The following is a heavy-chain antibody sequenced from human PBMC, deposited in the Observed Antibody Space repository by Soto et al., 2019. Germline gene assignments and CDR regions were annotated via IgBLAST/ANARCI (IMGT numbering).Heavy chain of an antibody. V-gene: IGHV4-4*02. Sequence: QVQLQESGPGLVKPSGTLSLTCAVSSGSVSDKYWWSWVRQTPGKGLQWIGEIYHSGKTNYNPSPMGRVTMSVDKSKNQFSLTITSVTAADTAIYYCARGGISYASGRDNWFDPWGQGTLVTVSS. CDR1: SGSVSDKYW. CDR3: ARGGISYASGRDNWFDP. J-gene: IGHJ5*02. CDR2: IYHSGKT. D-gene: IGHD2-2*01.